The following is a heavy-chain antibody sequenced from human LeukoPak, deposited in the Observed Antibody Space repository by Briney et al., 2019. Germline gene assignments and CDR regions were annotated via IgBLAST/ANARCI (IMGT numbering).Heavy chain of an antibody. CDR2: IYYSGST. Sequence: SETLSLTCTVSGGSISSYYWSWIRQPPGKGLEWIGYIYYSGSTNYNPSLKSRVTMSVDTSKNQFSLKLSSVTAADTAVYYCARDLRGYCSSTSCSHYYYYYMDVWGKGTTVTISS. CDR3: ARDLRGYCSSTSCSHYYYYYMDV. CDR1: GGSISSYY. D-gene: IGHD2-2*01. V-gene: IGHV4-59*12. J-gene: IGHJ6*03.